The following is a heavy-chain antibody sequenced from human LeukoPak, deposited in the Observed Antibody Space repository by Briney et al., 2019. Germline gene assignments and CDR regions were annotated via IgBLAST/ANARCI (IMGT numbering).Heavy chain of an antibody. Sequence: PGGSLRLSCAASGFTFSSYGMHWVRQAPGKGLEWVSAICGSGGSTYYADSVKGRFTISRDNSKNTLYLQMNSLRAEDTAVYYCAKGATIFGVVIMEAEYFQHWGQGTLVTVSS. J-gene: IGHJ1*01. CDR1: GFTFSSYG. D-gene: IGHD3-3*01. V-gene: IGHV3-23*01. CDR2: ICGSGGST. CDR3: AKGATIFGVVIMEAEYFQH.